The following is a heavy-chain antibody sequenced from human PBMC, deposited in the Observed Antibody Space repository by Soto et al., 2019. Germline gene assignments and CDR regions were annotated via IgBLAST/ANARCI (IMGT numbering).Heavy chain of an antibody. V-gene: IGHV1-46*01. Sequence: ASVKVSCKASGYTFTGYYMHWVRQAPGQGLEWMGIINPSGGSTSYAQKFQGRVTMTRDTSTSTVYMELSSLRSEDTAVYYCARDKRSSGWYALYEYYGMDVWGQGTTVTVSS. CDR2: INPSGGST. CDR1: GYTFTGYY. D-gene: IGHD6-19*01. CDR3: ARDKRSSGWYALYEYYGMDV. J-gene: IGHJ6*02.